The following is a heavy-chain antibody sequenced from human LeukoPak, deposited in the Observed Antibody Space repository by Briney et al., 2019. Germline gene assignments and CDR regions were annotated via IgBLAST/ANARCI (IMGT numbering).Heavy chain of an antibody. CDR1: GGSISSSSYY. V-gene: IGHV4-39*01. Sequence: SETLSLTCTVSGGSISSSSYYWGWIRQPPGKGLEWIGSIYYSGSTYYNPSLKSRVTISVDTSKNQFSLKLSSVTAADTAVYYCATEYYYDSSGYYAPTYWGQGTLSPSPQ. D-gene: IGHD3-22*01. CDR3: ATEYYYDSSGYYAPTY. J-gene: IGHJ4*02. CDR2: IYYSGST.